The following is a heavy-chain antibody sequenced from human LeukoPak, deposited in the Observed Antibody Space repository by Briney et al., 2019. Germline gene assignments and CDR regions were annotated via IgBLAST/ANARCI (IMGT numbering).Heavy chain of an antibody. V-gene: IGHV4-59*01. Sequence: SETLSLTCTVSGGSISSYYWSWIRQPPGQGLEWIVYIYYSGSTNYNPSLKSRVTISVDTSKNQFSLKLSSVTAADTAVYYCARLYSSSLGRVFDYWGQGTLVTVSS. CDR3: ARLYSSSLGRVFDY. J-gene: IGHJ4*02. D-gene: IGHD6-13*01. CDR1: GGSISSYY. CDR2: IYYSGST.